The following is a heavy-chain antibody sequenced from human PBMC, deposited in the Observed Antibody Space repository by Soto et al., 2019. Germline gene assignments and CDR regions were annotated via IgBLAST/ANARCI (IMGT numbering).Heavy chain of an antibody. Sequence: GASVKVSCKASGYTFTSYGISWVRQAPGQGLEWMGWISAYNGNTNYAQKLQGRVTMTTDTSTSTAYMELRSLRSDDTAVYYCARDFPDIVVVPAATIFGYWGQGTLVTVSS. V-gene: IGHV1-18*01. CDR1: GYTFTSYG. CDR2: ISAYNGNT. CDR3: ARDFPDIVVVPAATIFGY. J-gene: IGHJ4*02. D-gene: IGHD2-2*01.